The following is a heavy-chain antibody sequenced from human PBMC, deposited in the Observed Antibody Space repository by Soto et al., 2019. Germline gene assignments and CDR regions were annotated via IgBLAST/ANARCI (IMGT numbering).Heavy chain of an antibody. CDR1: GYTVTNYW. CDR2: IYPGDSDT. V-gene: IGHV5-51*01. CDR3: AASIFYYGMDV. Sequence: GESLESSCKGFGYTVTNYWIGWVRQMPGKGPEWMGIIYPGDSDTKYNPSFQGQVTISADKSITTTYLQWSSLKASDTAIYYCAASIFYYGMDVWGQGTTVTVSS. J-gene: IGHJ6*02.